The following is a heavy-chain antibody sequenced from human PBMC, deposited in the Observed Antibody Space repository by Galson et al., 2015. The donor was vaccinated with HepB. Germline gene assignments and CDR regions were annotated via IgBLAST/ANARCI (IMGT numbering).Heavy chain of an antibody. CDR1: GYTFTSYG. J-gene: IGHJ5*02. D-gene: IGHD3-3*01. Sequence: QSGAEVKKPGESLRISCKASGYTFTSYGISWVRQAPGQGLEWMGWISAYNGNTNYAQKLQGRVTMTTDTSTSTAYMELRSLRSDDTAVYYCARGDCTYDFWSGYHNPGCWFDPWGQGTLVTVSS. CDR3: ARGDCTYDFWSGYHNPGCWFDP. CDR2: ISAYNGNT. V-gene: IGHV1-18*04.